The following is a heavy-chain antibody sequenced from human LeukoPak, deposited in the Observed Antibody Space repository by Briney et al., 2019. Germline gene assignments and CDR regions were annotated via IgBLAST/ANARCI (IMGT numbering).Heavy chain of an antibody. J-gene: IGHJ4*02. D-gene: IGHD3-16*01. CDR2: ISYDGSNK. CDR1: GFTFSSYG. CDR3: AKGPGDIDY. V-gene: IGHV3-30*18. Sequence: GALRLSCAASGFTFSSYGMHWVRQAPGKGLEWVAVISYDGSNKYYADSVKGRFTISRDNSKNTLYLQMNSLRAEDTAVYYCAKGPGDIDYWGQGTLVTVSS.